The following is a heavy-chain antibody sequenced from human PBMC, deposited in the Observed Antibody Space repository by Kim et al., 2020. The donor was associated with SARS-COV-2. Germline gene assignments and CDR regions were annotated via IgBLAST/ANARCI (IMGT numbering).Heavy chain of an antibody. V-gene: IGHV5-10-1*01. CDR3: ATSAHGAYKLVLFYYYYGMDV. CDR1: GYSFTSYW. D-gene: IGHD6-13*01. CDR2: IDPSDSYT. J-gene: IGHJ6*02. Sequence: GESLKISCKGSGYSFTSYWISWVRQMPGKGLEWMGRIDPSDSYTNYSPSFQGHVTISADKSISTAYLQWSSLKASDTAMYYCATSAHGAYKLVLFYYYYGMDVWGQGTMVTVSS.